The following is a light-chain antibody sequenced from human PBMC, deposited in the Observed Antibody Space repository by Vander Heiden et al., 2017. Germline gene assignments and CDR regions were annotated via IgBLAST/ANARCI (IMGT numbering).Light chain of an antibody. CDR1: KLGDKY. J-gene: IGLJ1*01. CDR3: QAWDSSSYV. Sequence: SYELTHPPSVSVSPGQTAIITCSGDKLGDKYACWYQQKPGQSPVLVIYQDSKRPSGIPERFSGSNSGNTATLTISGTQAMDEADYYCQAWDSSSYVFGTGTKVTVL. V-gene: IGLV3-1*01. CDR2: QDS.